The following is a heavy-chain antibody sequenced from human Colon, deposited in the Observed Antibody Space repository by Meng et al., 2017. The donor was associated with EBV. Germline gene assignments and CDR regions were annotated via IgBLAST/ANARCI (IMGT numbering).Heavy chain of an antibody. CDR1: GVSISSNIR. D-gene: IGHD1-26*01. J-gene: IGHJ4*02. CDR2: IDDSGST. V-gene: IGHV4-4*02. CDR3: ARGKQDAWELLAY. Sequence: QVQLQEPGPGLVKPSGPLSLTCGVSGVSISSNIRWTWVRQPPGKGLEWIGDIDDSGSTNYNPSLNSRISISLDKSKNHFSLKVNSVTAADTAVYYCARGKQDAWELLAYWGQGALVTVSS.